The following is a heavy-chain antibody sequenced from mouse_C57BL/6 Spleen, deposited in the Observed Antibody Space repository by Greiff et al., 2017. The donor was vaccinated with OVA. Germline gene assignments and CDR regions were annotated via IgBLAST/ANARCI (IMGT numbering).Heavy chain of an antibody. CDR3: ARHGNYPYWYFDV. CDR2: ISSGSSTI. CDR1: GFTFSDYG. D-gene: IGHD2-1*01. J-gene: IGHJ1*03. Sequence: EVQRVESGGGLVKPGGSLKLSCAASGFTFSDYGMHWVRQAPEKGLEWVAYISSGSSTIYYADTVKGRFTISRDNAKNTLFLQMTSLRSEDTAMDYCARHGNYPYWYFDVWGTGTTVTVSS. V-gene: IGHV5-17*01.